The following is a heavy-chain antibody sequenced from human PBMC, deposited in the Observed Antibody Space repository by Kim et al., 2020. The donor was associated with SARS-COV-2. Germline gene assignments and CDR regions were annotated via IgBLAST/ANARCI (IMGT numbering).Heavy chain of an antibody. V-gene: IGHV3-30*18. J-gene: IGHJ6*01. CDR1: GFTFSSYG. CDR2: ISYDGSNK. CDR3: AKDPVRRPPRFKYGDYG. Sequence: GGSLRLSCAASGFTFSSYGMHWVRQAPGKGLEWVAVISYDGSNKYYADSVKGRFTISRDNSKNTLYLQMNSLRAEDTAVYYCAKDPVRRPPRFKYGDYG. D-gene: IGHD4-17*01.